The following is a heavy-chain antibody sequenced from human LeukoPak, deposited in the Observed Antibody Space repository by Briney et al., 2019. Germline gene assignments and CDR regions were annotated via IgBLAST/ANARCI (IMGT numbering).Heavy chain of an antibody. Sequence: PSETLSLTCAVYGGSFSGYYWSWIRQPPGKGLEWIGEINHSGSTNYNPSLKSRVTISVDTSKNQFSLKLSSVTAADTAVYYCARRAGYYGSGKRGFDPWGQGTLVTVSP. CDR1: GGSFSGYY. J-gene: IGHJ5*02. V-gene: IGHV4-34*01. CDR3: ARRAGYYGSGKRGFDP. D-gene: IGHD3-10*01. CDR2: INHSGST.